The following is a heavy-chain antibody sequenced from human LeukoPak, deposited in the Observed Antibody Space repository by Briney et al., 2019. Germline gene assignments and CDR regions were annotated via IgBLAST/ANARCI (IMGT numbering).Heavy chain of an antibody. D-gene: IGHD6-19*01. CDR1: GFTFSSYG. CDR2: ISYDGSNK. Sequence: GGSLRLSCAASGFTFSSYGMHWVRQAPGKGLEWVAVISYDGSNKYYADSVKGRFTISRDNSKNTLYLQMNSLRAEDTAVYYWAKDQGSGWYDKVDVWGKGTTVTISS. CDR3: AKDQGSGWYDKVDV. V-gene: IGHV3-33*05. J-gene: IGHJ6*04.